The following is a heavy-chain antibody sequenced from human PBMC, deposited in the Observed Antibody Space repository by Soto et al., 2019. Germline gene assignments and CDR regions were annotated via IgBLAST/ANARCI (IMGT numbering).Heavy chain of an antibody. CDR2: ISVSGNNA. D-gene: IGHD3-22*01. V-gene: IGHV3-23*01. J-gene: IGHJ4*02. Sequence: GSLRLSCAASGFAFSTFAMTWVRQAPGKGLEWVAAISVSGNNAYYADSVKGRFTISRDNSQNSVFLQTSSLRADDTAVYYCARDQLRPGILYSLGVLLPEYGLWGQGTLVTVSS. CDR1: GFAFSTFA. CDR3: ARDQLRPGILYSLGVLLPEYGL.